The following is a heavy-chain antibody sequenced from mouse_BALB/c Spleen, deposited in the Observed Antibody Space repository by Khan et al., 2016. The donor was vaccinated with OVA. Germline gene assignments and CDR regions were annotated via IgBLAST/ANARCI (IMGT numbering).Heavy chain of an antibody. D-gene: IGHD2-10*01. CDR3: TRPPYFSFVMVY. Sequence: QIQLVQSGPELKKPGETVKISCKASGYTFTNYGMNWVKQAPGKVLKWMGWMNTYTGEPTYADDFKGRFAFSLETSASTAYLEINNLKNEDTATYFCTRPPYFSFVMVYWGQGTSVTVSS. J-gene: IGHJ4*01. CDR2: MNTYTGEP. V-gene: IGHV9-3-1*01. CDR1: GYTFTNYG.